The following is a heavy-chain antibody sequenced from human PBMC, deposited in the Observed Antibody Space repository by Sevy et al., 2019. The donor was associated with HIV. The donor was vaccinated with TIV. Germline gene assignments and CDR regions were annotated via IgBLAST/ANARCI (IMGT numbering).Heavy chain of an antibody. V-gene: IGHV3-23*01. J-gene: IGHJ4*02. CDR2: ISGSGGST. Sequence: GGSLTLSCAASGFTFGTYAMSWVRQAPGKGLEWVSSISGSGGSTYYTDSVKGRFTISREKSKNTLYLQMDSLGAEDTAVYYCAKGSGSWSARFDYWGQGALVTVSS. D-gene: IGHD6-13*01. CDR1: GFTFGTYA. CDR3: AKGSGSWSARFDY.